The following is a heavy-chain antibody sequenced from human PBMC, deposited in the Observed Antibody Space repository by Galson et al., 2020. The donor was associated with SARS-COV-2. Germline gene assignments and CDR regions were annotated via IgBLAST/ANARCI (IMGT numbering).Heavy chain of an antibody. J-gene: IGHJ5*02. D-gene: IGHD6-19*01. CDR1: GGTFSSYA. CDR2: IIPIFGTA. Sequence: SVKVSCKASGGTFSSYAISWVRQAPGQGLEWMGGIIPIFGTAHYAQKFQGRVTITADESTSTAYMELSSLRSEDTAVYYCARGGWRDGWLVNWFDPWGQGTMVTVSS. V-gene: IGHV1-69*13. CDR3: ARGGWRDGWLVNWFDP.